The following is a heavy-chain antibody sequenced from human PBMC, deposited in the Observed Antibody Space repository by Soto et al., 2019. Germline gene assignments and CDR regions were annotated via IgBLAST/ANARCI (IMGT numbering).Heavy chain of an antibody. CDR3: ARGVRDYYGSGNYFDY. V-gene: IGHV4-31*03. J-gene: IGHJ4*02. D-gene: IGHD3-10*01. CDR1: GGSISSGGYY. Sequence: QVQLQESGPGLVKPSQTLSLTCTISGGSISSGGYYWSWIRQHPGKGLEWIGYIYCSGNTYCNPSLKSRVPISVDTSKNQFSLKLSSVTAADTAVYYCARGVRDYYGSGNYFDYWGQGTLVTVSS. CDR2: IYCSGNT.